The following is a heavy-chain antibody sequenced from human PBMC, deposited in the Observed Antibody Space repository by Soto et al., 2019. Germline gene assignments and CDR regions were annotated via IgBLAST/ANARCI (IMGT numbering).Heavy chain of an antibody. CDR2: INHSGST. Sequence: PSETLSLTCAVYGGSFSGYYWSWIRQPPGKGLEWIGEINHSGSTNYNPSLKSRVTISVDTSKNQFSLKLSSVTAADTAVYYCARGSSIVGATSGFGYWGQGTLVTVSS. J-gene: IGHJ4*02. V-gene: IGHV4-34*01. CDR3: ARGSSIVGATSGFGY. CDR1: GGSFSGYY. D-gene: IGHD1-26*01.